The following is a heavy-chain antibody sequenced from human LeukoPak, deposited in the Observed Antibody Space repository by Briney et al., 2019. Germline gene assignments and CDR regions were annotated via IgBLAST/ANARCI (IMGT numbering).Heavy chain of an antibody. CDR3: ARGADITMIGAGGNWFDP. V-gene: IGHV4-34*01. CDR2: INHSGST. J-gene: IGHJ5*02. CDR1: GGSFSGYY. Sequence: PSETLSLTCAVYGGSFSGYYWSWIRQPPGKGLEWIGEINHSGSTNYNPSLKSRVTISVDTSKNQFSLKLSSVTAADTAVYYCARGADITMIGAGGNWFDPWGQGTLVTVSS. D-gene: IGHD3-22*01.